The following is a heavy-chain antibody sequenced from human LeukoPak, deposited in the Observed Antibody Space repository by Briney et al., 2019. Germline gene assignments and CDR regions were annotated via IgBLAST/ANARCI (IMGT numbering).Heavy chain of an antibody. Sequence: GGSLRLSCAASGFTFSSYSMNWVRQAPGKGLEWVSSISSSSSYIYYADSVKGRFTISRDNAKNSLYLQMNSPRAEDTAVYYCASNLGFGELSPDYWGQGTLVTVSS. CDR3: ASNLGFGELSPDY. J-gene: IGHJ4*02. V-gene: IGHV3-21*01. CDR1: GFTFSSYS. D-gene: IGHD3-10*01. CDR2: ISSSSSYI.